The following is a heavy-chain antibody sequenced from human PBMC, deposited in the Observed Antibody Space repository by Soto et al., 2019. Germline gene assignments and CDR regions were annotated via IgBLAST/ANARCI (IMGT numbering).Heavy chain of an antibody. CDR2: IYFTGST. Sequence: PSETLSLTCTVSGDTIGSYYWSWIRQPPGKGLEWIGYIYFTGSTNYNPSLKSRVTISVDTSKNQFSLKLSSVTAADTAVYYCARGSCSSASCYTGDYWGQGTMVTVYS. CDR3: ARGSCSSASCYTGDY. V-gene: IGHV4-59*01. J-gene: IGHJ4*02. D-gene: IGHD2-2*02. CDR1: GDTIGSYY.